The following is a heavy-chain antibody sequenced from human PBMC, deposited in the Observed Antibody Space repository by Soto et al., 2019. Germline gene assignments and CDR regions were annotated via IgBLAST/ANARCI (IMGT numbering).Heavy chain of an antibody. Sequence: LETLSLPCFLWGHRINLYYWRWIRQPAGEGLEWIGGISACGSHSYNPSLKSRVTMSVDTSKNQFSLKLSSVTAADMAVYHCDRVELANWYQALVFWGPGTMVTVSS. CDR1: GHRINLYY. D-gene: IGHD1-7*01. CDR2: ISACGSH. V-gene: IGHV4-4*07. CDR3: DRVELANWYQALVF. J-gene: IGHJ4*02.